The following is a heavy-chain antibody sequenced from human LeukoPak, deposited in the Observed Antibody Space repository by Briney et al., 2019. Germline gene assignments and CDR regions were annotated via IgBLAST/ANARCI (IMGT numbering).Heavy chain of an antibody. D-gene: IGHD6-19*01. CDR3: AKDSPVSGRFDY. CDR1: GFTFSSYG. Sequence: PGRSLRLSCAASGFTFSSYGMHWVRQAPGKGLEWVAVISHDGSNKYYADSVKGRFTISRDNSKNTLYLQMNSLRAEDTAVYYCAKDSPVSGRFDYWGQGTLVTVSS. J-gene: IGHJ4*02. CDR2: ISHDGSNK. V-gene: IGHV3-30*18.